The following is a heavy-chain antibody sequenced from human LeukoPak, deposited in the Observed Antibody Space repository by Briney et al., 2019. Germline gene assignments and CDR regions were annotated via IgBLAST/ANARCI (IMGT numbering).Heavy chain of an antibody. V-gene: IGHV4-59*08. CDR2: IYYSGNT. J-gene: IGHJ4*02. Sequence: SETLSLTCTVSGGSISSYYWSWIRQPPGKGLEWIGYIYYSGNTNYNPSLKSRVTISVDTSKNQFSLKLSSVTAADTAVYYCARSFGSGSYVRDWGQGTLVTVSS. CDR1: GGSISSYY. CDR3: ARSFGSGSYVRD. D-gene: IGHD3-10*01.